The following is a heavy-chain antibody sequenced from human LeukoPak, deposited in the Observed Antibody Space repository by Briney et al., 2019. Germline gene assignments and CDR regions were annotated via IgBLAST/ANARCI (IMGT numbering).Heavy chain of an antibody. CDR3: ARTTVSDYYYYYMDV. CDR2: INPNSGGT. D-gene: IGHD4-17*01. J-gene: IGHJ6*03. CDR1: GYTFTGYY. Sequence: ASVKVSCKASGYTFTGYYMHWVRQAPGQGLEWMGWINPNSGGTNYAQKFQGRVTMTRDTSISTAYMELSRLRSEDTAVYYCARTTVSDYYYYYMDVWGKGTTVTVSS. V-gene: IGHV1-2*02.